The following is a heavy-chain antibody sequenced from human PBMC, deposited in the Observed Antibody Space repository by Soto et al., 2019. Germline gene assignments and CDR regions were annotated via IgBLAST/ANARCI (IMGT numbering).Heavy chain of an antibody. CDR1: GGSISSYY. CDR3: AREGRIVGATTRQRLEYFQH. CDR2: IYTSGST. Sequence: QVQLQESGPGLVKPSETLSLTCTVSGGSISSYYWSWIRQPAGKGLEWIGRIYTSGSTNYNPSLKSRVTMSVDTSKNQFSLKLSSVTAADTAVYYCAREGRIVGATTRQRLEYFQHWGQGTLVTVSS. V-gene: IGHV4-4*07. J-gene: IGHJ1*01. D-gene: IGHD1-26*01.